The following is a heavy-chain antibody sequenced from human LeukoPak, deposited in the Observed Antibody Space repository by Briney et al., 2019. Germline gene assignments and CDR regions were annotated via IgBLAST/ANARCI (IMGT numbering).Heavy chain of an antibody. CDR2: ITPDGSDR. CDR1: GFTFNNYW. J-gene: IGHJ4*02. CDR3: TRVGYIDEGIDY. D-gene: IGHD5-24*01. V-gene: IGHV3-7*04. Sequence: GGSLRLSCAVSGFTFNNYWMSWVRQAPGKGLEWVANITPDGSDRYYVDSLKGRVTISRDNTKSSLYLQLNSLRAEDTAIYYCTRVGYIDEGIDYWGQGTLVTVSS.